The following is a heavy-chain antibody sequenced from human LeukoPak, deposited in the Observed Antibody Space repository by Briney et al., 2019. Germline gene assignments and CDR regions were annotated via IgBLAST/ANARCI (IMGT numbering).Heavy chain of an antibody. CDR1: GGSISSYY. CDR3: ARGGSGPYPRLDY. V-gene: IGHV4-59*01. J-gene: IGHJ4*02. D-gene: IGHD6-19*01. Sequence: SETLSLTCTVSGGSISSYYWSWIRQSPGKGLEWIGYIFYSGSTNYSPSLKSRVTISVDTSKNQFSLKLSSVTAADTAMYYCARGGSGPYPRLDYWGQGSLVTVSS. CDR2: IFYSGST.